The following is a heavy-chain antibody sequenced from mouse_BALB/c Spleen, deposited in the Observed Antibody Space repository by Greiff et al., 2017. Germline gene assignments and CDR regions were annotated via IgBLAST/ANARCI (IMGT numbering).Heavy chain of an antibody. CDR3: GTAVFDY. CDR1: GYTFTSYW. Sequence: EVQLQQSGTVLARPGASVKMSCKASGYTFTSYWMHWVHQRPGQGLEWIGAIYPGNSDTSYNQKFKGKAKLTAVTSTSTAYMELSRLTNEDSAVYYCGTAVFDYWGQGTTLTVSS. V-gene: IGHV1-5*01. D-gene: IGHD4-1*01. J-gene: IGHJ2*01. CDR2: IYPGNSDT.